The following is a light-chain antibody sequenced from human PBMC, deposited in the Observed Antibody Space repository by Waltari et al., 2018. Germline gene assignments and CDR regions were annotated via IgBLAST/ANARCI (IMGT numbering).Light chain of an antibody. CDR2: LAS. CDR1: QTVLYSSNNKKY. J-gene: IGKJ1*01. V-gene: IGKV4-1*01. Sequence: DIVMTQSPDSLAVSLGERTTFNCKSSQTVLYSSNNKKYLSWYQQKPGQPPKLLIYLASTRQSGVPDRFSGSGSGTDFTLTISSLQTEDVAVYYCQQYYSTPWTFGQGTKVEIK. CDR3: QQYYSTPWT.